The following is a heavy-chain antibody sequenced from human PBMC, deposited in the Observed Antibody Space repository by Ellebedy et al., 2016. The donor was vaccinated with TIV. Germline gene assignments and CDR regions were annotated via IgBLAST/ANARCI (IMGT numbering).Heavy chain of an antibody. CDR1: GFTFRRYA. D-gene: IGHD3-9*01. J-gene: IGHJ4*02. Sequence: GGSLRLSCAASGFTFRRYAMAWVRQAPGKGPEWVSAIGPTSDYTFYADSVKGRFTFSRDNSKNTLYLQMDSLRVEDTAVYYCAKELVSRSSLSFDYWGQGSRVTVAS. V-gene: IGHV3-23*01. CDR3: AKELVSRSSLSFDY. CDR2: IGPTSDYT.